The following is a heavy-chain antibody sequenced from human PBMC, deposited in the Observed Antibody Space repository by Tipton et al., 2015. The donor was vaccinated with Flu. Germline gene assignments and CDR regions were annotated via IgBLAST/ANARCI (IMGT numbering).Heavy chain of an antibody. V-gene: IGHV4-4*07. CDR2: IYASGST. D-gene: IGHD3-10*01. Sequence: TLSLTCTVSGGSMSSFYWSWIRQPAGKGLEWVGRIYASGSTNYNPSLKSRLTMSVDTSKNQFSLKLSSVTAADTAVYYCARGSGSGTYVIFDYWGQGTLVTDSS. J-gene: IGHJ4*02. CDR3: ARGSGSGTYVIFDY. CDR1: GGSMSSFY.